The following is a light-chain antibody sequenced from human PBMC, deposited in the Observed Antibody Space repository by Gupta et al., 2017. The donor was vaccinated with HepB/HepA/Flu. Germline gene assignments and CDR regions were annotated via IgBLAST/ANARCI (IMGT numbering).Light chain of an antibody. CDR3: GTWDSRPSAVV. CDR2: ENN. CDR1: SSNIGNNY. Sequence: QSVLTHPPSVSAAPGQKVTISCSGSSSNIGNNYVSWYQQLPGTAPKLLIYENNKRPSGIPDRFSGSKSGTSATLGITGLQTGDEADYYCGTWDSRPSAVVFGGGTELTVL. V-gene: IGLV1-51*02. J-gene: IGLJ2*01.